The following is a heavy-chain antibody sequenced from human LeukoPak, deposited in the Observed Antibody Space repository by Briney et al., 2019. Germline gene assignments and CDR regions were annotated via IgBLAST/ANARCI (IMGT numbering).Heavy chain of an antibody. D-gene: IGHD6-19*01. V-gene: IGHV3-73*01. Sequence: GGSLRLSCAASGFTFSGSAMHWVRQASGKGLEWVGRIRSKVNSYATAYAASVKGRFTISRDDSKNTAYLQMNSLKTEDTAVYYCAKVQLLAVADPGTLEYWGQGTLVTVSS. CDR3: AKVQLLAVADPGTLEY. CDR1: GFTFSGSA. CDR2: IRSKVNSYAT. J-gene: IGHJ4*02.